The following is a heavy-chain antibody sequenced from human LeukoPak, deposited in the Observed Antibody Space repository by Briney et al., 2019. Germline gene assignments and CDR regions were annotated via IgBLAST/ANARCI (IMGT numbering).Heavy chain of an antibody. J-gene: IGHJ5*02. CDR3: ATAGSSSSGGSWFDP. V-gene: IGHV1-24*01. Sequence: ASVKVSCKASGYTFTGYYMHWVRQATGEGLEWMGGFDPEDGETIYAQKFQGRVTMTEDTSTDTAYMELSSLRSEDTAVYYCATAGSSSSGGSWFDPWGQGTLVTVSS. CDR2: FDPEDGET. D-gene: IGHD6-6*01. CDR1: GYTFTGYY.